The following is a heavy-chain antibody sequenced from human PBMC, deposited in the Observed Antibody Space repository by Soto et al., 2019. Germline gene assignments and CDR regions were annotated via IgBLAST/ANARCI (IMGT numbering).Heavy chain of an antibody. CDR2: VSGSAGST. D-gene: IGHD3-3*01. J-gene: IGHJ2*01. Sequence: EVQLLESGGGLVQPGGSLRLSCAASGFTFSSYAMSWVRQAPGKGLELVSVVSGSAGSTYYADSVKGRFTISRDNSKNTLYLHMNSLRAEDTAVYYCAKDASSGITSFDSWGRGTVVTVSS. CDR3: AKDASSGITSFDS. CDR1: GFTFSSYA. V-gene: IGHV3-23*01.